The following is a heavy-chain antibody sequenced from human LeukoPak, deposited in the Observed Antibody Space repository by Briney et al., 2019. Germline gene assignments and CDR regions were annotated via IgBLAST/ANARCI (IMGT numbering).Heavy chain of an antibody. CDR1: GGSISSSSYY. CDR2: IYYSGST. V-gene: IGHV4-39*01. J-gene: IGHJ4*02. D-gene: IGHD6-13*01. CDR3: VRLEIGSWYWEDY. Sequence: SETLSLTCTVSGGSISSSSYYWGWIRQPPGKGLEWIGSIYYSGSTYYNPSLKSRVTISVDTSKNQFSLKLSSVTAADTAVYYCVRLEIGSWYWEDYWGQGTLVTVSS.